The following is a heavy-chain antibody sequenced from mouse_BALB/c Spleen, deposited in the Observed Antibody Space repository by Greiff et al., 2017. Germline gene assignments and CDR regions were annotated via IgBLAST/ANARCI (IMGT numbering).Heavy chain of an antibody. V-gene: IGHV2-2*02. CDR2: IWSGGST. D-gene: IGHD2-14*01. Sequence: VQVVESGPGLVQPSQSLSITCTVSGFSLTSYGVHWVRQAPGKGLEWLGVIWSGGSTDYNAAFIFRLSISKDNSKSQVFFKMNSLQANDTAIYYCARKETYYRYDAGFAYWGQGTLVTVSA. CDR3: ARKETYYRYDAGFAY. J-gene: IGHJ3*01. CDR1: GFSLTSYG.